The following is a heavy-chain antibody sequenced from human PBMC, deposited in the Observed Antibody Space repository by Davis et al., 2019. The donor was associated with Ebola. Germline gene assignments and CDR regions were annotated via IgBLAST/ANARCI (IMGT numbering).Heavy chain of an antibody. V-gene: IGHV3-11*06. CDR2: ASASSTS. CDR1: EFSITDHF. Sequence: GESLKISCTASEFSITDHFMSWIRESPGKGLEWVTYASASSTSYANSVKVRFTVSRDRATNSLYLQMDSLRAEDTAIYYCARAFYDSSGYHWFDPRGQGTLVTVSS. J-gene: IGHJ5*02. CDR3: ARAFYDSSGYHWFDP. D-gene: IGHD3-22*01.